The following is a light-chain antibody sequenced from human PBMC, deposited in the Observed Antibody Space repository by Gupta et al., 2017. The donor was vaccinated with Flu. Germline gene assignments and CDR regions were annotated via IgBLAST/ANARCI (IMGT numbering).Light chain of an antibody. V-gene: IGLV3-25*02. Sequence: DLTQPPLVSVSPGQTARITCSGERLAKQYAYWYQQKAGQAPVLVIYKDSERPSGIPERFSGSSSGTTVTLTISGVQAEDEADYYCQAADSSVTYVFGTGTKVTVL. CDR3: QAADSSVTYV. CDR2: KDS. J-gene: IGLJ1*01. CDR1: RLAKQY.